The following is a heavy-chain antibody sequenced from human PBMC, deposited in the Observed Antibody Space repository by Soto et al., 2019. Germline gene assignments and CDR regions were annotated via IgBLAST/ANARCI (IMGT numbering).Heavy chain of an antibody. Sequence: QVQLVESGAEVKKPGASVKVSCKASGYTFTNYGISWVRQAPGQGLEWMGWISGYNGNRKYAQKFHGRVTMTTDTPTNTAYMELRSLRSDDTAVYYCARDREYYYDSSGNYYYHYGMDVWGQGTTVTVS. V-gene: IGHV1-18*04. CDR1: GYTFTNYG. CDR3: ARDREYYYDSSGNYYYHYGMDV. CDR2: ISGYNGNR. D-gene: IGHD3-22*01. J-gene: IGHJ6*02.